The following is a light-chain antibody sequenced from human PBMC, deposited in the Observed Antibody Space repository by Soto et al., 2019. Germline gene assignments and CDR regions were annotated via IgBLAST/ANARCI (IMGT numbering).Light chain of an antibody. J-gene: IGKJ1*01. CDR3: QHYNSEPWT. Sequence: DIEMTQSPSTLSASVGDRLTITCRASQTIRRWLAWYQQRPGKAPKVLIYDASTLESGVPARFSGIGSETEFTLTISSLQPEDSATYYCQHYNSEPWTFGQGTTVDIK. CDR1: QTIRRW. CDR2: DAS. V-gene: IGKV1-5*01.